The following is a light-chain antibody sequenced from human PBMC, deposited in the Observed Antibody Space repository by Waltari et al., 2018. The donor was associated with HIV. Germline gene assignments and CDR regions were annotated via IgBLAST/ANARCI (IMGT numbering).Light chain of an antibody. Sequence: DIVLTQTPLSLSVAPGQPASISCKSSQSLLWTDGKAYLLWYLQKPGQSPKLLIYEVSTRFSGVPDRFTGSGSGTDFRLNISRVEADDAGTYYCMQSRELYTFGQGTRLEI. J-gene: IGKJ2*01. CDR2: EVS. CDR1: QSLLWTDGKAY. CDR3: MQSRELYT. V-gene: IGKV2D-29*02.